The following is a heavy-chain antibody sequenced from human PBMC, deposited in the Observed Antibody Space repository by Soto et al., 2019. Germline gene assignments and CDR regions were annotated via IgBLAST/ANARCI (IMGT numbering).Heavy chain of an antibody. V-gene: IGHV3-74*01. CDR2: INADGGST. J-gene: IGHJ4*02. CDR3: GRAWAFYDSVDY. Sequence: EVQPVASGGASVQPGGSLRLSCAASGFAFSSYWMHWVRQTPGKGLLWVARINADGGSTNYAESVKGRFTISRDNTKKTLYLQMDSLGAEDSAVYYCGRAWAFYDSVDYWGQGTRIAVSS. D-gene: IGHD3-22*01. CDR1: GFAFSSYW.